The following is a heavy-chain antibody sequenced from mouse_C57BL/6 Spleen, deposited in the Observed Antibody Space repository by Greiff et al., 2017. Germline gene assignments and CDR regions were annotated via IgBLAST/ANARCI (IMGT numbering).Heavy chain of an antibody. CDR3: TRWTAQATSYFDY. V-gene: IGHV5-9-1*02. CDR1: GFTFSSYA. D-gene: IGHD3-2*02. CDR2: ISSGGDYS. J-gene: IGHJ2*01. Sequence: EVQGVESGEGLVKPGGSLKLSCAASGFTFSSYAMSWVRQTPEKRLEWVAYISSGGDYSYYADTVKGRFTISRDNARNTLYLQMSSLKSEDTAMYYCTRWTAQATSYFDYWCQGTTLTVSS.